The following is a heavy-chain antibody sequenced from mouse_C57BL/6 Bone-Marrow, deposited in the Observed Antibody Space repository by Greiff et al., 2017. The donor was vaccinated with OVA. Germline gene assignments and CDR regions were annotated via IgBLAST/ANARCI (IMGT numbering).Heavy chain of an antibody. Sequence: VQLVESGAELVKPGASVKMSCKASGYTFTSYWITWVKQRPGQGLEWIGDIYPGSGSPNYNEKFKSKATLTVDTSSSTAYMQLSSLTSEDSAVYYCATRFYYDYPAWFAYWGQGTLVTVSA. J-gene: IGHJ3*01. V-gene: IGHV1-55*01. D-gene: IGHD2-4*01. CDR2: IYPGSGSP. CDR1: GYTFTSYW. CDR3: ATRFYYDYPAWFAY.